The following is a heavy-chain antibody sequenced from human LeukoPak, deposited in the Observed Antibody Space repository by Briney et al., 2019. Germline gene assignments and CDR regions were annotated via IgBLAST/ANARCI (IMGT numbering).Heavy chain of an antibody. Sequence: SETLSLTCTVSGGSISIYYWSWIRQPPGKGLEWIGSMYSSGSTYYNPSLKSRVTLSVDTSKNQFSLTLTSVTAADTAVYYCARLDNYLFDYWGQGSLVTVS. CDR3: ARLDNYLFDY. CDR1: GGSISIYY. J-gene: IGHJ4*02. V-gene: IGHV4-59*01. D-gene: IGHD2/OR15-2a*01. CDR2: MYSSGST.